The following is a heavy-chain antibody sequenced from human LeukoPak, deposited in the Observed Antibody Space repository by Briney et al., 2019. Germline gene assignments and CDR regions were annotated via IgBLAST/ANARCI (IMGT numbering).Heavy chain of an antibody. CDR2: IYYSGST. J-gene: IGHJ4*02. CDR1: GGSISSSSYY. Sequence: SETLSLTCTVSGGSISSSSYYWGWIRQPPGKGLEWIGSIYYSGSTYYNPSLKSRVTISVDTSKNQFSLKLSSVTAADTAVYYCARGAVCSSTSCYEGLFDYWGQGTLVTVSS. D-gene: IGHD2-2*01. V-gene: IGHV4-39*07. CDR3: ARGAVCSSTSCYEGLFDY.